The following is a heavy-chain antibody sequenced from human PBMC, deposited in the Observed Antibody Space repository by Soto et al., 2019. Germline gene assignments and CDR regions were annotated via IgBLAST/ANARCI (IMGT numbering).Heavy chain of an antibody. CDR2: IYSGGST. CDR1: GFTVSSNY. V-gene: IGHV3-53*01. J-gene: IGHJ6*02. D-gene: IGHD6-13*01. Sequence: PGGSLRLSCAASGFTVSSNYMGWVRQAPGKGLEWVSVIYSGGSTYYADSVKGRFTISRDNSKNTLYLQMNSLRAEDTAVYYCARGGLTASAAAAVPYYYYGMDVWGQGTTVTVSS. CDR3: ARGGLTASAAAAVPYYYYGMDV.